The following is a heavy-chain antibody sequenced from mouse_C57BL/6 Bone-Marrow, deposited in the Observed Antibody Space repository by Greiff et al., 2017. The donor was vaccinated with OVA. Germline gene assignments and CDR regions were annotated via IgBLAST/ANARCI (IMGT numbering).Heavy chain of an antibody. CDR3: ASPYYSNYPWYFDV. V-gene: IGHV1-82*01. J-gene: IGHJ1*03. Sequence: VQLQQSGPELVKPGASVKISCKASGYAFSSSWMNWVKQRPGKGLEWIGRIYPGDGDTNYNGKFKGKATLTADKSSSTAYMQLSSLTSEDSAVYFCASPYYSNYPWYFDVWGTGTTVTVSS. CDR1: GYAFSSSW. CDR2: IYPGDGDT. D-gene: IGHD2-5*01.